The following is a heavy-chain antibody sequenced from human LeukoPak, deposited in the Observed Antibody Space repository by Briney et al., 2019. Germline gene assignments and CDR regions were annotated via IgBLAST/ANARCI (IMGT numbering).Heavy chain of an antibody. CDR2: ISGSGAST. CDR1: RFTLRSYG. J-gene: IGHJ4*02. CDR3: AKDVGKWESLHFFDY. D-gene: IGHD1-26*01. V-gene: IGHV3-23*01. Sequence: GGSLRLSCTASRFTLRSYGMSWVRQAPGKGLEWISGISGSGASTYYADSVKGRFTISRDDSRNTLYLQMNSLRGDDTAVYYCAKDVGKWESLHFFDYWGQGTLVTVSS.